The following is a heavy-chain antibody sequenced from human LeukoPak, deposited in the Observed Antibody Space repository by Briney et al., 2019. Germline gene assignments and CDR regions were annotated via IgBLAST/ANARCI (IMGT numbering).Heavy chain of an antibody. Sequence: ASVKVSCKASGYTFTSYGISWVQQAPGQGLEWMGWISAYNGNTNYAQKLQGRVTMTTDTSTSTAYMELRSLRSDDTAVYYCAMTTVVTGHYYYYGMDVWGQGTTVTVSS. CDR3: AMTTVVTGHYYYYGMDV. CDR2: ISAYNGNT. J-gene: IGHJ6*02. D-gene: IGHD4-23*01. CDR1: GYTFTSYG. V-gene: IGHV1-18*01.